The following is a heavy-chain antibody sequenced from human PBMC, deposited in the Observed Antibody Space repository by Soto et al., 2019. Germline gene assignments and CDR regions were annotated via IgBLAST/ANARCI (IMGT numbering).Heavy chain of an antibody. Sequence: PSETLSLTCTVSGASIRSSTYQWGWIRQPPGRGLEWIGSAYYSESTYYNPSLKSRVTISVDTSKNQFSLKLSSVTAADSAVYYCSGAESPDTAYFSLYWGQGTPVTVSS. CDR2: AYYSEST. CDR3: SGAESPDTAYFSLY. CDR1: GASIRSSTYQ. V-gene: IGHV4-39*07. J-gene: IGHJ4*02. D-gene: IGHD1-26*01.